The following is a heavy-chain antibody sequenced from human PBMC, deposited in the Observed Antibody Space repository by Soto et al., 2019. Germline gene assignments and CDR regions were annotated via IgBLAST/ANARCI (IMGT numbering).Heavy chain of an antibody. J-gene: IGHJ4*02. Sequence: EVQLVESGGGLVQPGGSLRLSCAASGFTFSSYEINWVRQAPGKGLEWLSYISSGGSTVYFADSVKGRVTISRDNAKNSLDLQMSSLRADDTAVYYCVRALHSSGDPFDSWGQGTLVTVSS. CDR1: GFTFSSYE. V-gene: IGHV3-48*03. CDR2: ISSGGSTV. CDR3: VRALHSSGDPFDS. D-gene: IGHD3-22*01.